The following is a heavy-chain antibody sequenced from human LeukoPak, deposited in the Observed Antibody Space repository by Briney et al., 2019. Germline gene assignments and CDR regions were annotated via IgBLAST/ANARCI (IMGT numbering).Heavy chain of an antibody. J-gene: IGHJ5*02. CDR2: VVVGSGNT. Sequence: ASVKVSCKASGFTFTSSAMQWVRQARGQRLEWIGWVVVGSGNTNYAQKFQERVTITRDMSTSTAYMELSSLRSEDTAVYYCAATSVGAIFTQFDPWGQGTLVTVSS. D-gene: IGHD1-26*01. V-gene: IGHV1-58*02. CDR3: AATSVGAIFTQFDP. CDR1: GFTFTSSA.